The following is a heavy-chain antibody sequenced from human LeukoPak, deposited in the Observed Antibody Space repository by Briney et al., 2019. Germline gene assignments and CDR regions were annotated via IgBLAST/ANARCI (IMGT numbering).Heavy chain of an antibody. J-gene: IGHJ6*04. CDR2: IGSAI. CDR1: GFTFSDFS. V-gene: IGHV3-21*05. CDR3: AELGITMIGGV. D-gene: IGHD3-10*02. Sequence: PGRSLRLSCEASGFTFSDFSLNWVRQAPGKGLEWISYIGSAIYYADSVKGRFTISRDNAKNSLFLQMNSLRAEDTAVYYCAELGITMIGGVWGKGTTVTISS.